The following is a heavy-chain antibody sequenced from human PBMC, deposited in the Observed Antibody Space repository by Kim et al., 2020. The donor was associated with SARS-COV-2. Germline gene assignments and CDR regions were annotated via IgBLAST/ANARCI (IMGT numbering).Heavy chain of an antibody. Sequence: SLKSRVTISVDTSKNQFSLKLSSVTAADTAVYYCARDGDSSGYSKRAIDYWGQGTLVTVSS. J-gene: IGHJ4*02. CDR3: ARDGDSSGYSKRAIDY. V-gene: IGHV4-34*01. D-gene: IGHD3-22*01.